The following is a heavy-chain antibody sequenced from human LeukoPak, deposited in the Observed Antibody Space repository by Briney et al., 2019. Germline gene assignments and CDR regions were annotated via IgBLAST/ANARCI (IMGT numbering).Heavy chain of an antibody. CDR3: ARGGSSQGSTPKQYFYYMNV. CDR2: IYHTGGT. J-gene: IGHJ6*03. CDR1: NGSIGYYY. D-gene: IGHD6-13*01. Sequence: SETLSLTCAVSNGSIGYYYWSWLRQPPGKGLEWIGYIYHTGGTIYTPSLKSRLTISSDMSRNHLSLRLTSVTAADTALYYCARGGSSQGSTPKQYFYYMNVWGRGTTVSVPS. V-gene: IGHV4-59*01.